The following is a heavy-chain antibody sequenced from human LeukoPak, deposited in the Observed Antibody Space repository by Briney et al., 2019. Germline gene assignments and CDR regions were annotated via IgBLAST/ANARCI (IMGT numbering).Heavy chain of an antibody. J-gene: IGHJ6*02. D-gene: IGHD3-3*01. Sequence: ASVKVSCKASGYTFTSYGISWVRQAPGQGLEWTGWISAYNGNTNYAQKLQGRVTMTTDTSTSTAYMELRSLRSDDTAVYYCARGSHYDFWSGPRPFYYYYGMDVWGQGTTVTVSS. V-gene: IGHV1-18*01. CDR3: ARGSHYDFWSGPRPFYYYYGMDV. CDR1: GYTFTSYG. CDR2: ISAYNGNT.